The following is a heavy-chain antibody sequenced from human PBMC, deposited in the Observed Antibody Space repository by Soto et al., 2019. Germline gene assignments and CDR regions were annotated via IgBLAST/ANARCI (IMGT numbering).Heavy chain of an antibody. D-gene: IGHD1-26*01. CDR1: GDSISSSY. J-gene: IGHJ5*02. V-gene: IGHV4-59*13. Sequence: SETLSINCNVSGDSISSSYWRWSRQHTGKGLEWIGYIYYSGSTNYNPSLKSRVTISVDTSKNQLSLNLTSVTAADTAVYYCARDMHAGFTHYFDPWGQGTLVTVFS. CDR3: ARDMHAGFTHYFDP. CDR2: IYYSGST.